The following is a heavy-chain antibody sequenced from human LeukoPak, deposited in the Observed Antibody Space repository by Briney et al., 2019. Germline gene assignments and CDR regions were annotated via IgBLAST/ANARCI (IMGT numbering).Heavy chain of an antibody. J-gene: IGHJ4*02. CDR2: INSDGSRT. V-gene: IGHV3-74*01. Sequence: GGSLRLSCAASGFTFSRYWMQWARQAPGKGVEWFSRINSDGSRTSYADSVKGRFTISRDNAKNTLYLQMNSLRAEDTAVYYCARGNDGYPYYFDYWGQGTLVTVSS. CDR1: GFTFSRYW. CDR3: ARGNDGYPYYFDY. D-gene: IGHD5-18*01.